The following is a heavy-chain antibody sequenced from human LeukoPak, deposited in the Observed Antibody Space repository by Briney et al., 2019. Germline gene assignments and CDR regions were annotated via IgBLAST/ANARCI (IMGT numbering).Heavy chain of an antibody. V-gene: IGHV4-31*03. CDR1: GGSISSGGYY. Sequence: SQTLSLTCTVSGGSISSGGYYWSWIRQHPGKGLEWIGYIYYSGSTYYNPSLKSRVTISVDTSKNQFSLKLSSVTAADTAVYYCARLYQSNYYYYYGMDVWGQGTTVTVSS. J-gene: IGHJ6*02. D-gene: IGHD2-2*01. CDR2: IYYSGST. CDR3: ARLYQSNYYYYYGMDV.